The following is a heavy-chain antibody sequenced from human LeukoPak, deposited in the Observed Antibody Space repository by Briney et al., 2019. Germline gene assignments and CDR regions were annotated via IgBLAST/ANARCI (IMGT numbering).Heavy chain of an antibody. Sequence: GGSLRLSCAASGFTFSSYAMSWVRQAPGKGLEWVAVISYDGSNKYYADSVKGRFTISRDNSKNTLYLQMNSLRAEDTAVYYCARGPPSGWYRGKEVYWFDPWGQGTLVTVSS. D-gene: IGHD6-19*01. CDR3: ARGPPSGWYRGKEVYWFDP. CDR2: ISYDGSNK. V-gene: IGHV3-30-3*01. CDR1: GFTFSSYA. J-gene: IGHJ5*02.